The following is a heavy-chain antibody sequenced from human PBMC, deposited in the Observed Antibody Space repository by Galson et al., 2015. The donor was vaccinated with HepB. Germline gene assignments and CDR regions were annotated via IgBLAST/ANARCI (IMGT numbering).Heavy chain of an antibody. D-gene: IGHD4-17*01. CDR2: ISSNTIYT. J-gene: IGHJ4*02. CDR3: ARVADADYGDHSHFDS. Sequence: LRLSCAASGFSFSDYYMSWIRQAPGKGLEWLSYISSNTIYTNYADSVKGRFTVSRDNVKNSISLQMNRLSVEDTAIYYCARVADADYGDHSHFDSWGQGTLVTVSS. V-gene: IGHV3-11*06. CDR1: GFSFSDYY.